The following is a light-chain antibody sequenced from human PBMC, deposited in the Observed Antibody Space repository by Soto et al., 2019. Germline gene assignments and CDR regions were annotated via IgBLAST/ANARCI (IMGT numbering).Light chain of an antibody. J-gene: IGKJ1*01. CDR2: WVS. CDR3: HQYYSTPRT. V-gene: IGKV4-1*01. CDR1: QSLLDSSNNKDY. Sequence: DIVMTQSPDSLAVSLGERATLNCKSNQSLLDSSNNKDYLTWYQQKPGQPPKLIIYWVSTREFGVPDRFSGSGSGTDFTLTISSLQAEDVAVYYCHQYYSTPRTFGHGTKVEIK.